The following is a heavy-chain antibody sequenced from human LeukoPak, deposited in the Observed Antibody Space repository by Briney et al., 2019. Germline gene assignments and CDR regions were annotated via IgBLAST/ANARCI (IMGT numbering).Heavy chain of an antibody. J-gene: IGHJ4*02. CDR2: ISYEGSKQ. Sequence: GRSLRLSCVASGFAFSSYGMHWVRQAPGKGLEWVAVISYEGSKQYYGDSVKGRFTISRDKSKNTLYLEMDSLRDEDTAVYYCAKDGAPYSGTYADNWGQGTLVIVSS. D-gene: IGHD1-26*01. CDR3: AKDGAPYSGTYADN. CDR1: GFAFSSYG. V-gene: IGHV3-30*18.